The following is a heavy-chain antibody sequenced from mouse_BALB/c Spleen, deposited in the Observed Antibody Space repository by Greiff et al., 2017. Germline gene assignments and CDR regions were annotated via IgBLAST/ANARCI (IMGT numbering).Heavy chain of an antibody. D-gene: IGHD1-1*01. CDR1: GFTFSSFG. V-gene: IGHV5-17*02. Sequence: EVKLVESGGGLVQPGGSRKLSCAASGFTFSSFGMHWVRQAPEKGLEWVAYISSGSSTIYYADTVKGRFTISRDNPKNTLFLQMTSLRSEDTAMYYCARSGTTVVATRAMDYWGQGTTLTVSS. J-gene: IGHJ4*01. CDR3: ARSGTTVVATRAMDY. CDR2: ISSGSSTI.